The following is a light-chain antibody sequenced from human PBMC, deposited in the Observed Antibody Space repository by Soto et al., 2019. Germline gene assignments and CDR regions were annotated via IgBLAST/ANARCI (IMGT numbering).Light chain of an antibody. CDR3: QHYNSYSEA. J-gene: IGKJ1*01. CDR1: QRISSNF. CDR2: GAS. Sequence: ETVLTQSPGTLSLSPGERATLSCRASQRISSNFLAWYQQKPGQAPRLLIYGASSRATGIPDRFSGGGSGTEFTLTISSLQPDDFATYYCQHYNSYSEAFGQGTKVDIK. V-gene: IGKV3-20*01.